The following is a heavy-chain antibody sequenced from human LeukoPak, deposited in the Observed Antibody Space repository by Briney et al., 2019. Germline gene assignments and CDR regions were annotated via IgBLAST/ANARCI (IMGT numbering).Heavy chain of an antibody. V-gene: IGHV1-24*01. CDR3: ASLRVGLNYDFC. CDR1: GYTLTELS. CDR2: FDPEDGET. Sequence: ASVKVSFKVSGYTLTELSMHWVRQAPGKGLEWMGGFDPEDGETIYAQKFQGRVTMTEDTSTDTAYMELSSLRSEDTAVYYCASLRVGLNYDFCWGQGTLVTVSS. J-gene: IGHJ4*02. D-gene: IGHD3-3*01.